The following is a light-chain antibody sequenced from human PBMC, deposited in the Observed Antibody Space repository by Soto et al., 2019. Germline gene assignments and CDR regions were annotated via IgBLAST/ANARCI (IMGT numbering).Light chain of an antibody. V-gene: IGKV1-5*03. CDR1: QNINSW. Sequence: LPMTQSPSPLSASVGGRVTLPCRASQNINSWLAWYQQKPGKAPKLLIYEASSLEKGVPARFGGSGSGTEFTLTISSLQPDDFATYYCQQYNVYSWTFGQGTKVDI. J-gene: IGKJ1*01. CDR2: EAS. CDR3: QQYNVYSWT.